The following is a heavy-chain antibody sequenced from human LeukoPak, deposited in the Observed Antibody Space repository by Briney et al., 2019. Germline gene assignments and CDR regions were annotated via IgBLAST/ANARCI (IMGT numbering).Heavy chain of an antibody. CDR2: ISYDGSNK. V-gene: IGHV3-30*04. J-gene: IGHJ4*02. CDR1: GFTFSSYA. Sequence: PGGSLRLSCAASGFTFSSYAMHWVRQAPGKGLEWVAVISYDGSNKYYADSVKGRFTISRDNSKNTLYLQMNSLRAEDTAVYYCARGSPMLRGRPFDYWGQGTLVTVSS. CDR3: ARGSPMLRGRPFDY. D-gene: IGHD3-10*01.